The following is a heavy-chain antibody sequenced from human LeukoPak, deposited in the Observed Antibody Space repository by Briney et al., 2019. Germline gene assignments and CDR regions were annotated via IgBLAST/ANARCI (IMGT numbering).Heavy chain of an antibody. Sequence: GGSLKLSCAASGFTFSGSAMRWVRQASGKGLEWVGRIKSKANSYATGYAASVKGRFTISRDDSKNTAYLQMNSLKTEDTAVYYCTRASGSYYTLDYWGQGTPVTVSS. CDR1: GFTFSGSA. CDR2: IKSKANSYAT. D-gene: IGHD1-26*01. V-gene: IGHV3-73*01. J-gene: IGHJ4*02. CDR3: TRASGSYYTLDY.